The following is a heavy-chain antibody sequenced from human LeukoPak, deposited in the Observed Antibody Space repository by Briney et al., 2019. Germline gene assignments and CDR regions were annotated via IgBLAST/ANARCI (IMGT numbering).Heavy chain of an antibody. CDR1: GGTFSSYA. Sequence: ASVKVSCKASGGTFSSYAISWVRQAPGQGLEWMGGIIPIFGTANYAQKFQGRVTITTDESTSTAYMELSSLRSEDTAVYYCASTSDYYDSSGSLDYWGQGTLVTVSS. CDR2: IIPIFGTA. J-gene: IGHJ4*02. CDR3: ASTSDYYDSSGSLDY. D-gene: IGHD3-22*01. V-gene: IGHV1-69*05.